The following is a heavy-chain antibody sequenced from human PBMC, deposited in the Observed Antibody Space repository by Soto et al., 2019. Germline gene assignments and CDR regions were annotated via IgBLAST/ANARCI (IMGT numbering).Heavy chain of an antibody. D-gene: IGHD6-13*01. CDR1: GGSIISYY. CDR2: IYYSGST. Sequence: SETLSLTCTVSGGSIISYYWSWIRQPPGKGLEWIGYIYYSGSTNYNPSLKSRVTISVDTSKNQFSLKLSSVTAADTAVYYCARVRDSSSWYSPYYFDYWGQGTLVTVSS. CDR3: ARVRDSSSWYSPYYFDY. J-gene: IGHJ4*02. V-gene: IGHV4-59*01.